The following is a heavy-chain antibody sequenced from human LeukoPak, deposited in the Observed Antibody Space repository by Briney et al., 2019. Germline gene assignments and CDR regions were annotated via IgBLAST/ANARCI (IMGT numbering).Heavy chain of an antibody. CDR2: IYYSGST. J-gene: IGHJ5*02. CDR3: ARDGRSGWYGWFDP. D-gene: IGHD6-19*01. V-gene: IGHV4-59*01. Sequence: NPSETLSLTCTVSGGSISSYYWSWIRQPPGKGLEWIGYIYYSGSTNYNPSLKSRVTISVDTSKNQLSLKLSSVTAADTAVYYCARDGRSGWYGWFDPWGQGTLVTVSS. CDR1: GGSISSYY.